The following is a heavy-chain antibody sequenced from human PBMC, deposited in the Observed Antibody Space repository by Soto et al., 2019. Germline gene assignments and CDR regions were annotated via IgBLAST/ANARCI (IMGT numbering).Heavy chain of an antibody. CDR3: ARVTTFYDILTSSYALNYFDY. Sequence: LRLSCTASGFSVTSNYMTWVRQAPGKGLECVSVIYAGGNTYYADSVKGRFTISSDKSKNTLYLQMNNLRAEDTAVYYCARVTTFYDILTSSYALNYFDYWGQGTRVTVS. CDR1: GFSVTSNY. D-gene: IGHD3-9*01. J-gene: IGHJ4*02. CDR2: IYAGGNT. V-gene: IGHV3-53*01.